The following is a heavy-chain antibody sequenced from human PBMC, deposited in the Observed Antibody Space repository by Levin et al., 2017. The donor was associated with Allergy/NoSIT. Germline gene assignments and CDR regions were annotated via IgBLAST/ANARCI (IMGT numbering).Heavy chain of an antibody. Sequence: GGSLRLSCAASGFTFSSYGMHWVRQAPGKGLEWVAVISYDGSNKYYADSVKGRFTISRDNSKNTLYLQMNSLRAEDTAVYYCAKAWEDLGYFDYWGQGTLVTVSS. J-gene: IGHJ4*02. CDR1: GFTFSSYG. CDR2: ISYDGSNK. CDR3: AKAWEDLGYFDY. V-gene: IGHV3-30*18. D-gene: IGHD1-26*01.